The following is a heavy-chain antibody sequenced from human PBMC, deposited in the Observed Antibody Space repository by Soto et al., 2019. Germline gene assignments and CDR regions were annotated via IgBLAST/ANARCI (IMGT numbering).Heavy chain of an antibody. J-gene: IGHJ4*02. CDR1: GFTFSTYA. V-gene: IGHV3-23*01. CDR3: AKQRAGYGSGSDTFYFDF. Sequence: EVQLLVSGGGLVQPGGSLRLSCSTSGFTFSTYATNWVRQAPGKGLEWVSALSGSGGTTYYADSVRGRFTISRDNSKNPLFLQMSSLRAEDTALYYCAKQRAGYGSGSDTFYFDFWGQGTLVTVSS. CDR2: LSGSGGTT. D-gene: IGHD3-10*01.